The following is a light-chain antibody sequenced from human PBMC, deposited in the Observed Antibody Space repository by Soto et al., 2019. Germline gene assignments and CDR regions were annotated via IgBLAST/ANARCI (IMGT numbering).Light chain of an antibody. V-gene: IGKV3D-15*01. Sequence: EIVMTQSPATLSVSPGERATLSCRASQSVGSDLAWYQQKPGQAPRLVIYDISTRATGVPTRISGSGSGTEFTLTISSLQSEDFAVYYCQQYNSWPLTFGGGTKV. CDR2: DIS. CDR3: QQYNSWPLT. CDR1: QSVGSD. J-gene: IGKJ4*01.